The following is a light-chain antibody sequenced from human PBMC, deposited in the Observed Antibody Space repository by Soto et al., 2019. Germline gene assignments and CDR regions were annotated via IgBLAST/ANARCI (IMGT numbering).Light chain of an antibody. V-gene: IGKV3-20*01. Sequence: EIVLTQSPGTLSLSPGDRATLSCRASQSVSSNFLAWYQQKPGQAPRLLIYGASIRATGIPDRVSGSGSGTDFTLTIRRLEPEDLAMYFCHQYGSSPRTFGQGTKVEIK. CDR1: QSVSSNF. J-gene: IGKJ1*01. CDR2: GAS. CDR3: HQYGSSPRT.